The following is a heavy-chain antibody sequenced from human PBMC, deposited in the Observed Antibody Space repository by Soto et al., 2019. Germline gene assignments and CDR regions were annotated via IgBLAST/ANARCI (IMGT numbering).Heavy chain of an antibody. CDR3: ARGWNYSNLLFAFDV. CDR2: ISGSGGST. J-gene: IGHJ3*01. Sequence: EVQLLESGGGLVQPGGSLRLSCAASGFSFSSYVMSWVRQAPGRGLEWVSGISGSGGSTYYTDSVKGRFTISRDNSRNTLSLQMHSLRADDTAVYYCARGWNYSNLLFAFDVWGQGTVVTVSS. CDR1: GFSFSSYV. V-gene: IGHV3-23*01. D-gene: IGHD4-4*01.